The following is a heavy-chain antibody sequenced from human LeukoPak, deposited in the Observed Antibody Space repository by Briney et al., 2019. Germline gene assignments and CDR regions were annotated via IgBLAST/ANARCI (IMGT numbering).Heavy chain of an antibody. J-gene: IGHJ4*02. CDR3: AKRPSDYGDYVSYFDY. CDR1: GFSFISYG. D-gene: IGHD4-17*01. V-gene: IGHV3-30*18. Sequence: GGSLRLSCAASGFSFISYGMHWVRQAPGKGLEWVGVISDDGRRKDYADSVKGRFTISRDNSKDTLYLQMNSLRAENTAVYYCAKRPSDYGDYVSYFDYWGQGTLVTVSS. CDR2: ISDDGRRK.